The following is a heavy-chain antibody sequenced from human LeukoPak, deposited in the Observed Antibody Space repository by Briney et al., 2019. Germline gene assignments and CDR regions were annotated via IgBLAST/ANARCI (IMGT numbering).Heavy chain of an antibody. V-gene: IGHV1-69*13. CDR3: ARRVLLWFGGLAPFDI. J-gene: IGHJ3*02. CDR1: GGTFTSYA. Sequence: ASVKVSCKASGGTFTSYAISWVRQAPGQGLEWMGGIIPIFGTANYAQKFQGRVTITADESTSTAYMELSSLRSEDTAVYYCARRVLLWFGGLAPFDIWGQGTMVTVSS. CDR2: IIPIFGTA. D-gene: IGHD3-10*01.